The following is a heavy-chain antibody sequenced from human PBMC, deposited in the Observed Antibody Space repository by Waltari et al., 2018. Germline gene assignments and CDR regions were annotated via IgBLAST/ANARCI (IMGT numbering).Heavy chain of an antibody. V-gene: IGHV4-38-2*01. CDR3: ARQGYSSSGWFDP. CDR1: GYSISSGYY. Sequence: QVQLQESGPGLVKPSETLSLTCAVSGYSISSGYYWGWIRQPPGKGLEWIGSIYHSGSTYYTPSLKSRVTISVDTSKNQFSLKLSSVTAAATAVYYCARQGYSSSGWFDPWGQGTLVTVSS. J-gene: IGHJ5*02. D-gene: IGHD6-6*01. CDR2: IYHSGST.